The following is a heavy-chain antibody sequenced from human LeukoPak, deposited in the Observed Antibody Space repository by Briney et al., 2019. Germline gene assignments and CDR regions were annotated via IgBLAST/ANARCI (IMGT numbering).Heavy chain of an antibody. Sequence: SETLSLTCTVSGGSISSSSYYWGWIRQPPGKGLEWIGSIYYSGSTYYNPSLKSRVTISVDTSKNQFSLKLSSVTAADTAVYYCARPGYSSSWYYFDYWGQGTLVTVPS. V-gene: IGHV4-39*07. D-gene: IGHD6-13*01. J-gene: IGHJ4*02. CDR2: IYYSGST. CDR3: ARPGYSSSWYYFDY. CDR1: GGSISSSSYY.